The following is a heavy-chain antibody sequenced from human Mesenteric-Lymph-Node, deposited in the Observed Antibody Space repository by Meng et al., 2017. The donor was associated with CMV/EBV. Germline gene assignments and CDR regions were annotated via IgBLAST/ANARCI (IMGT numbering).Heavy chain of an antibody. CDR1: FTYSSSA. J-gene: IGHJ4*02. V-gene: IGHV3-30*04. CDR2: ISYDGSNK. CDR3: ASRPDIVVVPAALEVDY. D-gene: IGHD2-2*01. Sequence: FTYSSSAMHWVRQAPGKGLEWVAVISYDGSNKYYADSVKGRITIYRDNSKNTLYLQMNSLRAEDTAVYYCASRPDIVVVPAALEVDYWGQGTLVTVSS.